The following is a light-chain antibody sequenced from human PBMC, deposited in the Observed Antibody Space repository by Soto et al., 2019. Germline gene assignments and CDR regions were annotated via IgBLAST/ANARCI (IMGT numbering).Light chain of an antibody. V-gene: IGKV2-24*01. J-gene: IGKJ1*01. CDR3: IQFSHFPRT. CDR1: QSLVYSDGNTY. Sequence: VLTQSPLSSPVTLGQPASISCRSSQSLVYSDGNTYLSWLQQRPGQPPILLIYQVSNRFSGVPDRVSGSGAGTDFTLKISRVEAEDVGVYSCIQFSHFPRTFCQGAKVESK. CDR2: QVS.